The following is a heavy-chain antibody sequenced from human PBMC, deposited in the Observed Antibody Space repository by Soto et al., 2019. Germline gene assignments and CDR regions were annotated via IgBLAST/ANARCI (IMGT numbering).Heavy chain of an antibody. D-gene: IGHD6-19*01. CDR3: AREKWLVRRNDPFDI. Sequence: ASVKVSCKASGYTLLKYYIHWVRQAPGQGLEWMGIINPNGGSTTYAQKFQGRVTLTRDTSTNTVNMELSSLRSEDTAVYYCAREKWLVRRNDPFDIWGQGTMVTVSS. CDR1: GYTLLKYY. J-gene: IGHJ3*02. V-gene: IGHV1-46*01. CDR2: INPNGGST.